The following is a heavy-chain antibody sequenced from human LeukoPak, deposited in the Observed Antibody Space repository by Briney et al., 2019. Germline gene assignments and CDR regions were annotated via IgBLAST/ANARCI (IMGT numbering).Heavy chain of an antibody. CDR2: ISGSGGTT. V-gene: IGHV3-23*01. D-gene: IGHD3-10*01. CDR1: GFTFSSYA. Sequence: PGGSLRLSCAASGFTFSSYAMSWVRQAPGRGLEWVSAISGSGGTTDYADSVKGRFTISRDNSKNTLYLQMNSLRAEDTAVYYCARDLAYYGSGKQNYWGQGTLVTVSS. CDR3: ARDLAYYGSGKQNY. J-gene: IGHJ4*02.